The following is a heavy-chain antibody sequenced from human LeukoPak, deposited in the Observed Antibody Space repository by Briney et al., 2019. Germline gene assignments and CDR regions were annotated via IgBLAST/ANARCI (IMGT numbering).Heavy chain of an antibody. J-gene: IGHJ6*02. CDR3: ASTYYDFWSGSQSIYCGMDV. CDR2: ISSSTI. D-gene: IGHD3-3*01. CDR1: GFTFSSYS. Sequence: PGGSLRLSCAASGFTFSSYSMNWVRQAPGKGLEWVSYISSSTIYYADSVKGRFTISRDNAKNSLYLQMNSLRAEDTAVYYCASTYYDFWSGSQSIYCGMDVWGQGTTVTVSS. V-gene: IGHV3-48*01.